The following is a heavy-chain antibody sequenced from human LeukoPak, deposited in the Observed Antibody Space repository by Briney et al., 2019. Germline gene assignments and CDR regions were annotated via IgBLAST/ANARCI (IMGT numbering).Heavy chain of an antibody. CDR1: SGSISTSNYY. CDR2: ILYSGST. V-gene: IGHV4-39*07. J-gene: IGHJ4*02. D-gene: IGHD2-15*01. Sequence: PSETLSLTCTVSSGSISTSNYYWGWVRQPPGKALEWIGNILYSGSTYYSPSLKSRVTISLDTSRNQFSLKLSSVTAADTAVYYCARDPGCSGGSCYSGYFDYWGQGTLVTVSS. CDR3: ARDPGCSGGSCYSGYFDY.